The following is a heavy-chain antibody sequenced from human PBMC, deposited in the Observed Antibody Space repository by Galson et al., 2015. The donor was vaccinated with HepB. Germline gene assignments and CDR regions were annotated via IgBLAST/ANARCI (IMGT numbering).Heavy chain of an antibody. Sequence: SLRLSCAASGFTFSSFSMNWVRQAPGKGLEWVSSISSSSSYIYYADSVKGRFTISRDNAKNSLYLQMNSLRAEDTAVYYCARVLLYGLYCSSTSCNSDKGWGHSGYDYNWYFDLWGRGTLVTVSS. CDR1: GFTFSSFS. J-gene: IGHJ2*01. D-gene: IGHD2-2*01. V-gene: IGHV3-21*01. CDR3: ARVLLYGLYCSSTSCNSDKGWGHSGYDYNWYFDL. CDR2: ISSSSSYI.